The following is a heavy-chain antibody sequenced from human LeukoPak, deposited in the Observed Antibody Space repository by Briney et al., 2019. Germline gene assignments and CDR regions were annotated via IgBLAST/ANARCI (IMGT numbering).Heavy chain of an antibody. CDR3: AKAYYGGKTGGSFDY. J-gene: IGHJ4*02. V-gene: IGHV3-23*01. D-gene: IGHD3-10*01. CDR2: ISGSGGST. Sequence: PGGSLRLSCAASGFTFSSYAMSWVRQAPGKGLEWVSAISGSGGSTYYADSVKGRFTISRDNSKNTLYLQMNSLRAEDTAVYYCAKAYYGGKTGGSFDYWGQGTLVTVSS. CDR1: GFTFSSYA.